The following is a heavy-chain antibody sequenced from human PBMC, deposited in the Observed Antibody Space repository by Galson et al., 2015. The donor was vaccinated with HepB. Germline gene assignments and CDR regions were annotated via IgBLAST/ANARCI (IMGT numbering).Heavy chain of an antibody. J-gene: IGHJ3*02. CDR2: IKQDGSEK. CDR3: ARVMVDVWDQEAWELRQPHAFDI. CDR1: GFTFSSFW. V-gene: IGHV3-7*03. Sequence: SLRLSCAASGFTFSSFWMSWVRQAPGKGLEWVANIKQDGSEKYYVDSVKGRFTISRDNAKNSLYLQMNSLRAEDTAVYYCARVMVDVWDQEAWELRQPHAFDIWGQGTMVTVSS. D-gene: IGHD1-26*01.